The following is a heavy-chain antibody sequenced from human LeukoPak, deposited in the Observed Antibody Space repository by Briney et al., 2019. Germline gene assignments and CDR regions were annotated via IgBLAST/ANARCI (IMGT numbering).Heavy chain of an antibody. V-gene: IGHV4-61*01. J-gene: IGHJ4*02. CDR2: IYYSGST. D-gene: IGHD6-19*01. Sequence: SETLSLTCTVSGGSISSSSYYWSWIRQPPGKGLEWIGYIYYSGSTNYNPSLKSRVTISVDTSKNQFSLKLSSVTAADTAVYYCARAGEWLVPDYWGQGTLVTVSS. CDR1: GGSISSSSYY. CDR3: ARAGEWLVPDY.